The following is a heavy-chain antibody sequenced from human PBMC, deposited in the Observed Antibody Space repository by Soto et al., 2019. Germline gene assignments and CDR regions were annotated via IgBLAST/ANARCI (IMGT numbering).Heavy chain of an antibody. CDR3: ANDRRAGENYGFYSDF. J-gene: IGHJ4*02. Sequence: EVQLLESGGGLVQPGGSLRLSCAASGFTFSSYGMTWVRQAPGKGLEWVSFSSATGAGTYYADSVKGRFTISRDNSKNTLYLQMTILRADDTAVYYCANDRRAGENYGFYSDFWGQGALVIVSS. D-gene: IGHD3-10*01. V-gene: IGHV3-23*01. CDR2: SSATGAGT. CDR1: GFTFSSYG.